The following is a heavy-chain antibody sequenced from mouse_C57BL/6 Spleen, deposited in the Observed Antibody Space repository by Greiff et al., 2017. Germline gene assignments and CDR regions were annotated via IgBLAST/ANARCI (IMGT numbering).Heavy chain of an antibody. CDR2: IRNKANGYTT. Sequence: DVMLVESGGGLVQPGGSLSLSCAASGFTFTDYYMSWVRQPPGKALEWLGFIRNKANGYTTEYSASVKGRFTISRDNSQSILYLQMNALRAEDSATYYCARLEIYDGYYAAMDDWGQGTSVTVSS. CDR1: GFTFTDYY. V-gene: IGHV7-3*01. J-gene: IGHJ4*01. CDR3: ARLEIYDGYYAAMDD. D-gene: IGHD2-3*01.